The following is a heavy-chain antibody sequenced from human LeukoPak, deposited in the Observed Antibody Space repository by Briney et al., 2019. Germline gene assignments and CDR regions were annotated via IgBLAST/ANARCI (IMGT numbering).Heavy chain of an antibody. CDR1: GFTLSS. V-gene: IGHV3-21*04. CDR3: AKGMTTVTTSEDAFDI. D-gene: IGHD4-17*01. J-gene: IGHJ3*02. CDR2: ISSSSSYI. Sequence: GGSLRLSRAASGFTLSSINWVRQAPGKGLEWVSSISSSSSYIYYADSVKGRFTISRDNARKSLYLQMNSLRAEDTAVYYCAKGMTTVTTSEDAFDIWGQGTMVTVSS.